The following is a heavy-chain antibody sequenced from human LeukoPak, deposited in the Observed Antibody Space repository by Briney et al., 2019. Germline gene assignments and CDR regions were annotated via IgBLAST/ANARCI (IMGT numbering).Heavy chain of an antibody. CDR2: ISYDGITT. V-gene: IGHV3-30-3*01. Sequence: GRSLRLSCAASGFTFSNYAMHWVRQAPGKGLECVALISYDGITTYYADSVKGRFTISTDTSKNTLFLQMNSLISEDTAVYYCASSRPWELLSAFQMWGQGTLVTVSS. CDR1: GFTFSNYA. J-gene: IGHJ3*02. D-gene: IGHD1-26*01. CDR3: ASSRPWELLSAFQM.